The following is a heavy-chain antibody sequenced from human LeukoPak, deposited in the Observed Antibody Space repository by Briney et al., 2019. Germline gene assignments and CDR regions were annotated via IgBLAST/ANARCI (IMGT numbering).Heavy chain of an antibody. J-gene: IGHJ4*02. CDR1: GGSISSNSYY. D-gene: IGHD3-10*01. CDR2: IYYSGST. CDR3: ARTRYYYNSRSYGAPYYFDY. V-gene: IGHV4-39*01. Sequence: ETLSLTCAVSGGSISSNSYYWGWIRQPPGKGLEWIGSIYYSGSTYYNPSLKSRVTISVDTSKNQFSLKLSSATAADTAVYYCARTRYYYNSRSYGAPYYFDYWGQGTLVTVSS.